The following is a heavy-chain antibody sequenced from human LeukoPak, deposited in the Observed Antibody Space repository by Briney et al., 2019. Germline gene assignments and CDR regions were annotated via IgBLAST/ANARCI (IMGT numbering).Heavy chain of an antibody. CDR1: GFTFSNYW. Sequence: GGSLRLSCEASGFTFSNYWMHWVRQAPGKGLVWVSRIKSDGSSTNYADSVKGRFTISRDNAKNTLYLQMNSLRAEDTAVYYCARGEYDYDFWSGYLYYYGMDVWGQGTTVTVSS. CDR2: IKSDGSST. D-gene: IGHD3-3*01. CDR3: ARGEYDYDFWSGYLYYYGMDV. J-gene: IGHJ6*02. V-gene: IGHV3-74*01.